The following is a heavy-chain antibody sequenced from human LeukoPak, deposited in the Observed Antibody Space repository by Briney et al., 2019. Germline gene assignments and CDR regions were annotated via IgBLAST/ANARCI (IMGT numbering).Heavy chain of an antibody. J-gene: IGHJ5*02. D-gene: IGHD4-17*01. CDR1: GGSFSGYY. V-gene: IGHV4-34*01. CDR3: ARSQTTVDKGFDP. CDR2: INHSGST. Sequence: SETLSLTCAVYGGSFSGYYWSWIRQPPGKGLEWIGEINHSGSTNYNPSLKSRVTISVDTSKNQFSLKLSSVTAADTAVYYCARSQTTVDKGFDPWGQGTLVTVSS.